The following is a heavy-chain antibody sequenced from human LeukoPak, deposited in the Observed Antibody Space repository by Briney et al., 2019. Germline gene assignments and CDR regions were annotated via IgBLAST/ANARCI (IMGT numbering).Heavy chain of an antibody. CDR3: ARDQSSGNYFYPFDY. CDR1: GFAFSSYA. V-gene: IGHV3-21*01. CDR2: ISSTGSYI. Sequence: GGSLRLSCAASGFAFSSYAMNWVRQAPGKGLEWVSSISSTGSYIYHADSVEGRFTISRDNAKNSLYLQMNSLRAEDTAVYYCARDQSSGNYFYPFDYWGQGTLVTVSS. D-gene: IGHD1-26*01. J-gene: IGHJ4*02.